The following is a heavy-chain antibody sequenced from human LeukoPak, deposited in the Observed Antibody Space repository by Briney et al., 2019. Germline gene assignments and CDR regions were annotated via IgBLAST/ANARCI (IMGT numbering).Heavy chain of an antibody. V-gene: IGHV3-33*01. CDR1: GFTFSSYG. CDR2: IWYDGSNK. CDR3: AREGYCSSTSCYVFLYYYYMDV. D-gene: IGHD2-2*01. Sequence: PGRSLRLSCAASGFTFSSYGMHWVRQAPGKGLEWVAVIWYDGSNKYYADSVKGRFTISRDNSKNTLYLQMNSLRAEDTAVYYCAREGYCSSTSCYVFLYYYYMDVWGKGTTVTVSS. J-gene: IGHJ6*03.